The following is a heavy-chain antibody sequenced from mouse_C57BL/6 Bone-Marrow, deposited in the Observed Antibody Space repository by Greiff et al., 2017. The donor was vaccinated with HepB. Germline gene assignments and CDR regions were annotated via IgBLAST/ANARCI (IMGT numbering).Heavy chain of an antibody. J-gene: IGHJ1*03. D-gene: IGHD2-2*01. CDR2: IYPGSGST. Sequence: QVQLQQPGAELVKPGASVKMSCKASGYTFTSYWITWVKQRPGQGLEWIGDIYPGSGSTNYNEKFKSKATLTVDTSSSTAYIQRSSLTSEDSAVYYCARKRGGWLRPYWDFDVWGTGTTVTVSS. V-gene: IGHV1-55*01. CDR1: GYTFTSYW. CDR3: ARKRGGWLRPYWDFDV.